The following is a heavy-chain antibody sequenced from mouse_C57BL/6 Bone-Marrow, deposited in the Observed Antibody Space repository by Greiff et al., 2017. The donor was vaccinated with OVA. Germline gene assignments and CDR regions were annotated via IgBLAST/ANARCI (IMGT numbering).Heavy chain of an antibody. CDR3: TTYPGGFRRVDY. CDR2: IDPEGGDT. CDR1: GFNIKDYN. J-gene: IGHJ2*01. Sequence: EVQLQQSGAELVRPGASVPLSCTASGFNIKDYNMHWVKQRPEQGLGWIGRIDPEGGDTEYATKFPGKATMTADTSSNTAYLQLSSLASEDTAVYYCTTYPGGFRRVDYWGQGTTLTVSS. V-gene: IGHV14-1*01.